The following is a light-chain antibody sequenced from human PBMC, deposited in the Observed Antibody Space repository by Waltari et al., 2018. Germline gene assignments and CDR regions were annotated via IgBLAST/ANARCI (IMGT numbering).Light chain of an antibody. CDR2: DVS. J-gene: IGLJ2*01. CDR1: GSDLAYYTF. CDR3: SSYTSTNTII. Sequence: SALAQSASVSGSHGQSITISCTGTGSDLAYYTFLPGYQPHPGKAPNLLIFDVSTWSSGVSHRFSGSKSGNTASLTISGLQAEDEADYYCSSYTSTNTIIFGGGTKVTVL. V-gene: IGLV2-14*03.